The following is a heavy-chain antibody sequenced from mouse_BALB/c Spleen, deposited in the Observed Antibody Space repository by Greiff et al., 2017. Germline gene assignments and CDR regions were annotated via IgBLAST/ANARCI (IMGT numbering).Heavy chain of an antibody. D-gene: IGHD2-2*01. Sequence: VQLQQSGPELVKPGASVKIPCKASGYTFTDYNMDWVKQSHGKSLEWIGDINPNNGGTIYNQKFKGKATLTVDKSSSTAYRELRSLTSEDTAVYYCARKVTLYYGYDEGFAYWGQGTLVTVSA. V-gene: IGHV1-18*01. CDR3: ARKVTLYYGYDEGFAY. CDR2: INPNNGGT. J-gene: IGHJ3*01. CDR1: GYTFTDYN.